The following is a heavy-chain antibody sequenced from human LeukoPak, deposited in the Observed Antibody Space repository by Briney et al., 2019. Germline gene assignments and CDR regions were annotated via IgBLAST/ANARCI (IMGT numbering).Heavy chain of an antibody. J-gene: IGHJ5*02. V-gene: IGHV1-69*04. CDR3: ARGSGIAAAGTTDEDWFDP. CDR2: IIPIFGIA. Sequence: GSSVKVSCKASGGTFSSYAISWVRQAPEQGLEWMGRIIPIFGIANYAQKFQGRVTITADKSTSTAYMELSSLRSEDTAVYYCARGSGIAAAGTTDEDWFDPWGQGTLVTVSS. D-gene: IGHD6-13*01. CDR1: GGTFSSYA.